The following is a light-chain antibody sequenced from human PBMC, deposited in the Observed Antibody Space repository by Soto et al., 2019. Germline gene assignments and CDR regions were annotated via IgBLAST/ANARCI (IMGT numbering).Light chain of an antibody. CDR1: QSVASY. Sequence: EIVLTQSPATLSLSPGEGATLSCRASQSVASYLAWYQQKPGQAPRLLIYGASTRATGIPARFSGSGSGTEFTLTISSLQSEDFAVYFCQQYNNWPPVTFGPGTKVDIK. V-gene: IGKV3-15*01. J-gene: IGKJ3*01. CDR2: GAS. CDR3: QQYNNWPPVT.